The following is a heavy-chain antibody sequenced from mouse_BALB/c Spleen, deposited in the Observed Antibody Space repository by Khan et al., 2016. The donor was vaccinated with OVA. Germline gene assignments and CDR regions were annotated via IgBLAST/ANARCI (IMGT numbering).Heavy chain of an antibody. Sequence: VELVESGPGLVAPSQSLSITCTISGFSLTNYGVHWVRQPPGKGLEWLVLMWSDGSTTYNSALKSRLTISKDNSKSQVFLKMNSLQTDGTAMYFCARQTYYHYNVINYWGQGTSVTVSS. CDR2: MWSDGST. J-gene: IGHJ4*01. CDR3: ARQTYYHYNVINY. D-gene: IGHD2-10*01. CDR1: GFSLTNYG. V-gene: IGHV2-6-1*01.